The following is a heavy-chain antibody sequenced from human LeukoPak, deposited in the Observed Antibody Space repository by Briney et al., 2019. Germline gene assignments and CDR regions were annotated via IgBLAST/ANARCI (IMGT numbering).Heavy chain of an antibody. V-gene: IGHV3-7*01. CDR1: GFTFSSYW. Sequence: GGSLRLSCAASGFTFSSYWMSWVRQAPGKGLEWVANIKQDGSEKYYVDSVKGRFTISRDNAKNSLYLQMNSLRAEDTAVYYCARDHSGTTNYYYYMDVWGKGTTVTVSS. J-gene: IGHJ6*03. CDR3: ARDHSGTTNYYYYMDV. D-gene: IGHD3-10*01. CDR2: IKQDGSEK.